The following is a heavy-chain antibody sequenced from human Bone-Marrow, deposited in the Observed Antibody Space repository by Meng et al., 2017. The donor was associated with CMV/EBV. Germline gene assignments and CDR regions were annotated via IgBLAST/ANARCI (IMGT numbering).Heavy chain of an antibody. J-gene: IGHJ4*02. CDR1: GGSISSSNHY. CDR3: ARGSLFWSGYPIDF. D-gene: IGHD3-3*01. V-gene: IGHV4-39*07. CDR2: IYYSGRT. Sequence: SETLSLTCTVSGGSISSSNHYWGWIRQPPGKGLGWIGSIYYSGRTYYNPSLMSRVTISVDTSKDQFSLKLSSVTAADTAVDYCARGSLFWSGYPIDFWGQGTRVTVSS.